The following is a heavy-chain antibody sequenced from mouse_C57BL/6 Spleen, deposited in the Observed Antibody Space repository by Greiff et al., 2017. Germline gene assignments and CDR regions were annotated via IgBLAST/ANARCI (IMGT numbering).Heavy chain of an antibody. D-gene: IGHD2-4*01. J-gene: IGHJ3*01. CDR2: INYDGSST. CDR3: AREDDDYDVGAWFAY. Sequence: EVKLEESEGGLVQPGSSMKLSCTASGFTFSDYYMAWVRQVPEKGLEWVANINYDGSSTYYLDSLKSRFIISRDNAKNILYLQMSSLKSEDTATYYCAREDDDYDVGAWFAYWGQGTLVTVSA. V-gene: IGHV5-16*01. CDR1: GFTFSDYY.